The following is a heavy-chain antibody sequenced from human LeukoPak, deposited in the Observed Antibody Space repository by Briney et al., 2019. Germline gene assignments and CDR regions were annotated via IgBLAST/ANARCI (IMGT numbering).Heavy chain of an antibody. Sequence: GGSLRLSCVTSGLTFTSHAMTWVRQAPGKGLEWVSGITDTGGTTYYAESLKGRVTISRDNSRNILYLQMKNLRVEDTAIYYCSSRPPSPTYCGVLDYWGQGTLVTVSS. J-gene: IGHJ4*02. CDR2: ITDTGGTT. CDR1: GLTFTSHA. CDR3: SSRPPSPTYCGVLDY. D-gene: IGHD4-17*01. V-gene: IGHV3-23*01.